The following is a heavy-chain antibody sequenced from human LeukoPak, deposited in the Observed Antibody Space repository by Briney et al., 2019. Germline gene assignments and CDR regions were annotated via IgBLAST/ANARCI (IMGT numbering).Heavy chain of an antibody. D-gene: IGHD1-7*01. Sequence: PSETLSLTCTVSGGSISSGSYYWSWIRQPPGKGLEWIGYIYYSGSTNYNPSLKSRVTISVDTSKNQFSLKLSSVTAADTAVYYCARASNWNSPAWYFDYWGQGTLVTVSS. CDR3: ARASNWNSPAWYFDY. CDR2: IYYSGST. CDR1: GGSISSGSYY. V-gene: IGHV4-61*01. J-gene: IGHJ4*02.